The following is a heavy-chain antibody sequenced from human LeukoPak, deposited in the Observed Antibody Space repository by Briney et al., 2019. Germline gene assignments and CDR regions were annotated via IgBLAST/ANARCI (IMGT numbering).Heavy chain of an antibody. D-gene: IGHD6-13*01. CDR1: GFAFSDHC. J-gene: IGHJ4*02. CDR3: ARGSIAAAGYYYFDY. Sequence: GGSLRLSCVASGFAFSDHCMDWVRQAPGKGLEWVGRTRNKPNGYTTEYAASVKGRFTVSRDDSKNSLYLQMNSLKTEDTAVYYCARGSIAAAGYYYFDYWGQGTQVTVSS. CDR2: TRNKPNGYTT. V-gene: IGHV3-72*01.